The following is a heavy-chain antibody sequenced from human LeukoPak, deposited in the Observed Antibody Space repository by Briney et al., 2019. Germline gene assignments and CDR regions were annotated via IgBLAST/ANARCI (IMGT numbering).Heavy chain of an antibody. D-gene: IGHD6-19*01. J-gene: IGHJ5*02. V-gene: IGHV1-18*01. CDR1: GYTFTSYG. Sequence: ASVKVACKPSGYTFTSYGISWVRQAPGQGLEWMGWISAYNGNTNYAQKLQGRVTITTDTSTSTAYIELRSLRSDDTAVYYCARGAVSSGWWENWFDPWGQGTLVTVSS. CDR2: ISAYNGNT. CDR3: ARGAVSSGWWENWFDP.